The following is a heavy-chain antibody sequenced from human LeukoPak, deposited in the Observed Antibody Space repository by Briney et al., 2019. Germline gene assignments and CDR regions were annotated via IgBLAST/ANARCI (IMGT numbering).Heavy chain of an antibody. J-gene: IGHJ6*03. CDR2: IYYSGST. D-gene: IGHD6-13*01. Sequence: PSETLSLTCTVSGGSISSSSYYWGWIRQPPGKGLEWIGSIYYSGSTYYNPSLKSRVTISVDTSKNQFSLKLSSVTAADTAVYYCASLRPRSSWYPLNYYMDVWGKGTTVTISS. V-gene: IGHV4-39*01. CDR1: GGSISSSSYY. CDR3: ASLRPRSSWYPLNYYMDV.